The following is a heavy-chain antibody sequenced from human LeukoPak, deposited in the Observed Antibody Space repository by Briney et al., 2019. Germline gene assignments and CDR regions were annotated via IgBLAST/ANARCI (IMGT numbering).Heavy chain of an antibody. CDR2: IYYSGST. J-gene: IGHJ5*02. D-gene: IGHD6-13*01. V-gene: IGHV4-59*01. Sequence: SETLSLTCTVSGGSISSYYWSWIRQPPGKGLEWIGYIYYSGSTNYNPSLKSRVTISVDTSKNQFSLKLSSVTAADTAVHYCARTGVIAAAGYRFDPWGQGTLVTVSS. CDR3: ARTGVIAAAGYRFDP. CDR1: GGSISSYY.